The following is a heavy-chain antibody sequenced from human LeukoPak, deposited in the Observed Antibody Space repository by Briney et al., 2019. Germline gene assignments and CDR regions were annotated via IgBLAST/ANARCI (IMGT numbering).Heavy chain of an antibody. Sequence: TGESLKISCAASGFTFDDYAMHWVRQAPGKGLEWVSLISGDGGSTYYADSVKGRFTISRDNSKNSLYLQMNSLRTEDTALYYCAKDSGSGSYYYYYGMDVWGQGTTVTVSS. J-gene: IGHJ6*02. V-gene: IGHV3-43*02. CDR1: GFTFDDYA. D-gene: IGHD1-26*01. CDR3: AKDSGSGSYYYYYGMDV. CDR2: ISGDGGST.